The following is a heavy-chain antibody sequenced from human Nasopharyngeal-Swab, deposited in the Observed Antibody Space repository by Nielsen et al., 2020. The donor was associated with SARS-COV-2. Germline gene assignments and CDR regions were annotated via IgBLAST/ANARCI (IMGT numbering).Heavy chain of an antibody. Sequence: SAKVSCKASGGTFSSYAISWVRQAPGQGLEWMGGIIPIFGTANYAQKFQGRVTITADESTSTAYMELSSLRSEDTAVYYCARGFWGRTTGTTRYDAFDIWGQGTMVTVSS. J-gene: IGHJ3*02. D-gene: IGHD1-1*01. CDR2: IIPIFGTA. CDR3: ARGFWGRTTGTTRYDAFDI. V-gene: IGHV1-69*13. CDR1: GGTFSSYA.